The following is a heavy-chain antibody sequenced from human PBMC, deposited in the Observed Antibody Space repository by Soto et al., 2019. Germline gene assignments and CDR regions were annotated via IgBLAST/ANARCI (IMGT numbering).Heavy chain of an antibody. CDR3: AKTMSSLLWFGARAFDI. J-gene: IGHJ3*02. V-gene: IGHV3-23*01. D-gene: IGHD3-10*01. CDR2: ISGSGGST. CDR1: GFTFSSYA. Sequence: GGSLRLSCAASGFTFSSYAMSWVRQAPGKGLGWVSAISGSGGSTYYADSVKGRFTISRDNSMNTLYLQMNSLRAEDTAVYYCAKTMSSLLWFGARAFDIWGQGTMVTVSS.